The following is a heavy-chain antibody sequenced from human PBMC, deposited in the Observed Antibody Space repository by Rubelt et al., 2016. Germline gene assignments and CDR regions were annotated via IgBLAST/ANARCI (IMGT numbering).Heavy chain of an antibody. D-gene: IGHD3-22*01. J-gene: IGHJ3*02. Sequence: GLEWVAVISYDGSNKYYADSVKGRFTISRDNSKNTLYLQMNSLRAEDMAVYYCARDYYDSSYGAFDIWGQGTMVTVSS. V-gene: IGHV3-30*04. CDR2: ISYDGSNK. CDR3: ARDYYDSSYGAFDI.